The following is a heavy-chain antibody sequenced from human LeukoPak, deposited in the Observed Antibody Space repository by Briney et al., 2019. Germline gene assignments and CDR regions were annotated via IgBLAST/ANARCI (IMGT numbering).Heavy chain of an antibody. Sequence: SETLSLTCAVSGGSISSGGYFWSWIRQPPGKGLEWIGYIYHSGSTYYNPSLKSRVTISVDRSKNQFSLKLSSVTAADTAVYYCARVMLGLSFDPWGQGTLVTVSS. CDR2: IYHSGST. CDR3: ARVMLGLSFDP. J-gene: IGHJ5*02. D-gene: IGHD2/OR15-2a*01. CDR1: GGSISSGGYF. V-gene: IGHV4-30-2*01.